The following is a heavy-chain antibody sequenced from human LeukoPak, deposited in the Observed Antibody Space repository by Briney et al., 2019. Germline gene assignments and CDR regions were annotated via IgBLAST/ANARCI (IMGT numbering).Heavy chain of an antibody. CDR2: INPNSGNT. J-gene: IGHJ4*02. Sequence: ASVKVSCKASGYTFTDYYIHWVRQAPGQGLEWMGWINPNSGNTGYSQKFQGRVTITRNTSISTAYMELSSLRSEDTAVYYCARGHGWGYSYGYFDYWGQGTLVTVSS. V-gene: IGHV1-8*03. CDR3: ARGHGWGYSYGYFDY. D-gene: IGHD5-18*01. CDR1: GYTFTDYY.